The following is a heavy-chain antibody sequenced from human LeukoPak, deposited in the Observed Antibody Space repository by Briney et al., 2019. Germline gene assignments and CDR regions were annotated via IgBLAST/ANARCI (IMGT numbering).Heavy chain of an antibody. V-gene: IGHV7-4-1*02. J-gene: IGHJ4*02. CDR1: GYTFNTYA. D-gene: IGHD6-13*01. CDR3: ATSPGIAAPSGYYFDH. Sequence: ASVKVSCKASGYTFNTYAMNWVRQAPGQGPEWMGWINTNTGNPTYAQGFAGRFVFSLDTSVSTAYLQISSLKAEDTAVYYCATSPGIAAPSGYYFDHWGQGTLVTVSS. CDR2: INTNTGNP.